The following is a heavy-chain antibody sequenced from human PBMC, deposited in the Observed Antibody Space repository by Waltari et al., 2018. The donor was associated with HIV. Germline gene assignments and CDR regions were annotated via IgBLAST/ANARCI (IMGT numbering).Heavy chain of an antibody. Sequence: QLQLQESGSGLVRPSETLSLTCTVSGDSITTTAYSWGCLRQSPGELLEWIGSISSTGHTYFDPFLKSRIILSVDTSRNQFALTLRSVTAADTARYYCARQSWTAGNNHFDPWGQGILVTVSS. CDR2: ISSTGHT. CDR3: ARQSWTAGNNHFDP. J-gene: IGHJ5*02. D-gene: IGHD2-21*02. CDR1: GDSITTTAYS. V-gene: IGHV4-39*01.